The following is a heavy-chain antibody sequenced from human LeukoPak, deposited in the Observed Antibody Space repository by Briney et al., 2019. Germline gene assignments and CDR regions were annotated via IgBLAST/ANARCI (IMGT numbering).Heavy chain of an antibody. CDR3: ARDSHTRTTSRGGLDV. D-gene: IGHD1-14*01. V-gene: IGHV3-30*14. Sequence: PGGSLRLSCAASGFTFSSYAFLWVRQAPGKGLEWVATMSFHGGNKYYADSVRGRFIVSRDNSRNTLFLQMNSLRPEDTAIYYCARDSHTRTTSRGGLDVWGQGTTVTASS. CDR2: MSFHGGNK. CDR1: GFTFSSYA. J-gene: IGHJ6*02.